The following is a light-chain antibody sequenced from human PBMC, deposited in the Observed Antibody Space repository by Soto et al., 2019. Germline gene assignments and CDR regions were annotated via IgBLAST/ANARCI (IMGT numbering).Light chain of an antibody. CDR2: SAS. CDR1: QSVNSDF. J-gene: IGKJ1*01. Sequence: EIVLTQSPGTLSLSPGERVTLSCRASQSVNSDFLAWYQQKPGQAPRLLIYSASNRATGVPDRFSGGGSGTDFTLTISRLEPEDFAVYYCQHYGSAPRTFGQGTKVEIK. V-gene: IGKV3-20*01. CDR3: QHYGSAPRT.